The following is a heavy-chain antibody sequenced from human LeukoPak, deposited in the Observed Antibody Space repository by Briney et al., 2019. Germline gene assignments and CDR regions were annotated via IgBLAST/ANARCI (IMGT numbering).Heavy chain of an antibody. D-gene: IGHD3-10*01. CDR2: IYSGGST. CDR1: GFTVSSNY. Sequence: GGSLRLYCAASGFTVSSNYMSWVRQAPGKGLEWVSVIYSGGSTYYADSVKGRFTISRDNSKNTLYLQMNSLRAEDTAVYYCAGDYYGSGSYVYWGQGTLVTVSS. CDR3: AGDYYGSGSYVY. V-gene: IGHV3-66*02. J-gene: IGHJ4*02.